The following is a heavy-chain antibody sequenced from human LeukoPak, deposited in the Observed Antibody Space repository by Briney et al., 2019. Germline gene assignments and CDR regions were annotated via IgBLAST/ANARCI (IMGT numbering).Heavy chain of an antibody. CDR2: TYYRSKWYN. CDR1: GDSVFSNSAA. Sequence: SQTLSLTCAISGDSVFSNSAAWNWIRQSPSSGLEWLGRTYYRSKWYNDYAVPVKSRITINPDTSKNQLSLQLNSVTPEDTAVYYCARGVGSSINYYFDYWGQGTLVTVSS. CDR3: ARGVGSSINYYFDY. V-gene: IGHV6-1*01. J-gene: IGHJ4*02. D-gene: IGHD3-10*01.